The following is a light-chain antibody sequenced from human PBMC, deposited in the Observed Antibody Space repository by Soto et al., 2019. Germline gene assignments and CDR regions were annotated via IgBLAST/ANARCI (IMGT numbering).Light chain of an antibody. V-gene: IGLV1-47*01. CDR1: RSHIGSNY. CDR3: VTWDDSRRGAL. CDR2: KNN. J-gene: IGLJ2*01. Sequence: QAVVTQPPSASGTPGQWVTISCSGSRSHIGSNYVYWYQQLPGTAPKLLIYKNNQRPSGVPDRFSASKSGTSASLAISGLRAEDEADYYCVTWDDSRRGALVGGGTKLTVL.